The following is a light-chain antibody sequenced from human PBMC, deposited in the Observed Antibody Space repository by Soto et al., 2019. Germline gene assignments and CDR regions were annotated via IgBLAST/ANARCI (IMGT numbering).Light chain of an antibody. Sequence: EIVLTQSPATLSLSPGERDTLSCRASQSVSSYLAWYQQKPGQAPRLLIYDASNRATGIPARFSGSGSGTDFTLTISSLEPEDLAVYYCQQRSNWPQLTFGGGTKVEIQ. CDR3: QQRSNWPQLT. CDR2: DAS. J-gene: IGKJ4*01. CDR1: QSVSSY. V-gene: IGKV3-11*01.